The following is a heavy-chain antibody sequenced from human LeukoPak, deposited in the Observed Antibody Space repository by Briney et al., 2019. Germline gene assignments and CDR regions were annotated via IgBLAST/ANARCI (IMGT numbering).Heavy chain of an antibody. CDR3: ARPEGYCSSTSGRRCGFDI. CDR1: GYSFTSYW. D-gene: IGHD2-2*01. CDR2: ISPDDSDT. J-gene: IGHJ3*02. Sequence: GESLRISCKGSGYSFTSYWIGWVRPMPGKGLEWMGIISPDDSDTRYSPSFQGQVTISADKSISTAYLQGSSLKASDTATYYCARPEGYCSSTSGRRCGFDIWGQGTMVTVSS. V-gene: IGHV5-51*01.